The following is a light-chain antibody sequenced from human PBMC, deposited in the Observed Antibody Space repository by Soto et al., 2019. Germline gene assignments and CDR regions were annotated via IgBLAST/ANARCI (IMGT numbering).Light chain of an antibody. V-gene: IGKV3-15*01. CDR3: KHYHRWQLT. Sequence: EIVMTQSPATLSVSPGERATLSCRASQGVGSTLAWYQQKPGQTPRLLIYAASTRATGVPARFSVSGSGTDYTRIINGLQSEVFAVNYCKHYHRWQLTFGVGTKVEIK. J-gene: IGKJ4*01. CDR2: AAS. CDR1: QGVGST.